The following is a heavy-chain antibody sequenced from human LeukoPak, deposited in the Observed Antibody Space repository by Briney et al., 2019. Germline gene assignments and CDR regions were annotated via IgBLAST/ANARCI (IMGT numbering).Heavy chain of an antibody. CDR3: ARGHYDVLTSSYKWTPDY. V-gene: IGHV3-21*06. Sequence: GGSLRLSCAASGFTFSTYNMNWVRQAPGKGLEWVSSITRCGGYIYYADSVKDRFTTSRDTAKNSLSLRLDSLRAEDTAVYYCARGHYDVLTSSYKWTPDYWGQGTLVTVSS. CDR1: GFTFSTYN. CDR2: ITRCGGYI. J-gene: IGHJ4*02. D-gene: IGHD3-9*01.